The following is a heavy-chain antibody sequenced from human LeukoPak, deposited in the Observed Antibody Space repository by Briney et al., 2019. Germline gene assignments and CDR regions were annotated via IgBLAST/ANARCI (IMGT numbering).Heavy chain of an antibody. CDR3: ARSLTGNFDY. CDR2: IYYSGST. CDR1: SGSISFYY. Sequence: SETLSLTCTVSSGSISFYYWSWIRQPTGQGLEWIGYIYYSGSTDYNPSLKSRVTISVDTSKNQFSLNLSSVTAADTAVYYCARSLTGNFDYWGQGTLVTVSS. D-gene: IGHD3-9*01. V-gene: IGHV4-59*01. J-gene: IGHJ4*02.